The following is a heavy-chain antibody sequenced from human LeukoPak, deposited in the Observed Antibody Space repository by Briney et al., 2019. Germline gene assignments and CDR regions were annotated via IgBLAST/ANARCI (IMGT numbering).Heavy chain of an antibody. V-gene: IGHV3-30-3*01. D-gene: IGHD6-13*01. J-gene: IGHJ4*02. CDR3: ASPPGIAAAGFDY. Sequence: PGGSLRLSCAASGFTFSSYAMHWVRQAPGKGLEWVAVISYDGSNKYYADSVKGRFTISRDNSKNTLYLQMNSLRAEDTAVYHCASPPGIAAAGFDYWGQGTLVTVSS. CDR1: GFTFSSYA. CDR2: ISYDGSNK.